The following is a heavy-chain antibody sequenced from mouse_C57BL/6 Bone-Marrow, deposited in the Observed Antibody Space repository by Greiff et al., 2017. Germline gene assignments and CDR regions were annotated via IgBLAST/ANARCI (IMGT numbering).Heavy chain of an antibody. CDR3: ARAGLRCGVYFDY. CDR2: INPYNGGT. Sequence: EVQLQQSGPVLVKPGASVKMSCKASGYTFTDYYMNWVKQSHGKSLEWIGVINPYNGGTSYNQKFKGKATLTVDKSSSTAYMELNSLTSEDSAVYYCARAGLRCGVYFDYWGQGTTLTVSS. CDR1: GYTFTDYY. J-gene: IGHJ2*01. V-gene: IGHV1-19*01. D-gene: IGHD1-1*01.